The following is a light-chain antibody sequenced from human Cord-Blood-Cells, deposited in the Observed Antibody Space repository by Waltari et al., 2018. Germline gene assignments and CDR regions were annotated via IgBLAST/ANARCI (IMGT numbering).Light chain of an antibody. CDR2: VVS. CDR3: CSYAGSYTFVV. CDR1: SSDVGGYNY. J-gene: IGLJ2*01. Sequence: QSALTQPRSVSGSPGQSVTISCTGTSSDVGGYNYFSWYQQHPGKAPKLMIYVVSKRPSGVPDRFSGSKSGNTASLTISGLQAEDETDYYCCSYAGSYTFVVFGGGTKLTVL. V-gene: IGLV2-11*01.